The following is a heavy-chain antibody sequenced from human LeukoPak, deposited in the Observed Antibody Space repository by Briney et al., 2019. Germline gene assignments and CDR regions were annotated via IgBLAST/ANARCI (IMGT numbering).Heavy chain of an antibody. CDR1: GGSISSSSYY. V-gene: IGHV4-39*01. CDR3: ARAGISTTGTDF. Sequence: SETLSLTCTVSGGSISSSSYYWGWIRQPPGKGLEWIGNIYYSGSTYYNPSLKSRVTISVDTSENQFSLKLSSVTAADTAVYYCARAGISTTGTDFWGQGTLVTVSS. D-gene: IGHD6-13*01. J-gene: IGHJ4*02. CDR2: IYYSGST.